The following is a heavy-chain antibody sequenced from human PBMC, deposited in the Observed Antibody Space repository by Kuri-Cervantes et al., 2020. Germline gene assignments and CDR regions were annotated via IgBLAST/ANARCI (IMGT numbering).Heavy chain of an antibody. Sequence: GGSLRLSCAASGFTFSSYGMHWVRQAPGKGLEWVAVIWYDGSNKYYADSVKGRFTISGDNSKNTLYLQMNSARAEDTAVYYCAKQTGWDIRGVIFADAFDIWGQGTMVTVSS. V-gene: IGHV3-33*06. CDR3: AKQTGWDIRGVIFADAFDI. CDR2: IWYDGSNK. D-gene: IGHD3-10*01. CDR1: GFTFSSYG. J-gene: IGHJ3*02.